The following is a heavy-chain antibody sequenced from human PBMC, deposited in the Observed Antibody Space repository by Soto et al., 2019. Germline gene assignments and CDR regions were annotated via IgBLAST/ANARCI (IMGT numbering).Heavy chain of an antibody. CDR1: GGSFSGYI. Sequence: LSLTCDVYGGSFSGYIWTWIRQTPGKGLQWIGQINHSGSANYNPSLKSRVTISVRTSNSQFSLELSSVTAADTAVYYCARGLISGSHYSGGWYYFDSWGQGTQVTVSS. D-gene: IGHD1-26*01. CDR3: ARGLISGSHYSGGWYYFDS. CDR2: INHSGSA. V-gene: IGHV4-34*01. J-gene: IGHJ4*02.